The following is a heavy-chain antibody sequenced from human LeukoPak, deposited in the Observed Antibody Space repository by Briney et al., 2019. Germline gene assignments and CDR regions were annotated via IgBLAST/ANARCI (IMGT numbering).Heavy chain of an antibody. Sequence: ASVKVSCKASGYTFTSYDINWVRQAPGQGLEWMGWINPNSGNTGYAQKFQGRVTITADKSTSTAYMELSSLRSEDTAVYYCASGDTPFVNVKFLVFDYWGQGTLVTVSS. CDR1: GYTFTSYD. D-gene: IGHD5-18*01. CDR2: INPNSGNT. J-gene: IGHJ4*02. CDR3: ASGDTPFVNVKFLVFDY. V-gene: IGHV1-8*03.